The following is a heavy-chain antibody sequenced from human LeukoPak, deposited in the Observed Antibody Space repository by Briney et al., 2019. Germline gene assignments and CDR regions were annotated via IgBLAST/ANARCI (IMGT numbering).Heavy chain of an antibody. CDR1: GGSFSGYY. CDR2: INHSGST. Sequence: SETLSLTCAVYGGSFSGYYWSWIRQPPGKGLEWIGEINHSGSTNYNPSLKSRVTISVDTSKNQFSLKLSSVTAADTAVYYCARAPARRFLAWRMDVWGKGTTVTVSS. D-gene: IGHD3-3*01. CDR3: ARAPARRFLAWRMDV. J-gene: IGHJ6*03. V-gene: IGHV4-34*01.